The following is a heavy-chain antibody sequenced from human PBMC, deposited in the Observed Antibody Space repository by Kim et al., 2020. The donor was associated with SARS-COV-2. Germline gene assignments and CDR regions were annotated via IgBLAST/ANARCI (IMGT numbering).Heavy chain of an antibody. CDR2: ISGSGGST. D-gene: IGHD6-13*01. V-gene: IGHV3-23*01. CDR3: AKVATGYSSSWYRPYYYYYGMHV. Sequence: GGSLRLSCAASGFTFSSYAMSWVRQAPGKGLEWVSAISGSGGSTYYADSVKGRFTISRDNSKNTLYLQMNSLRAEDTAVYYCAKVATGYSSSWYRPYYYYYGMHVWGQGTTVTVSS. CDR1: GFTFSSYA. J-gene: IGHJ6*02.